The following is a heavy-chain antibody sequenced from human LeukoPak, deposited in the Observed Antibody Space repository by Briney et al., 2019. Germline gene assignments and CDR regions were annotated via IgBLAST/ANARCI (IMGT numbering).Heavy chain of an antibody. CDR2: LNQDGNQK. CDR1: GFNFSRFW. Sequence: PGGSLRLSCAASGFNFSRFWMSWVRQAPGKGLEWVANLNQDGNQKFYVDSVKGRFTISRDNGMNSVYLQMSSLRAEDTAVYYCVRNLDFWGDSEDYWGQGTLVTVSS. D-gene: IGHD3-3*01. CDR3: VRNLDFWGDSEDY. J-gene: IGHJ4*02. V-gene: IGHV3-7*01.